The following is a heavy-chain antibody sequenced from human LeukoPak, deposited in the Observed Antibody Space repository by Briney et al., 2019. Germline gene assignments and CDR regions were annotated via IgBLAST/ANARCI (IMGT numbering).Heavy chain of an antibody. CDR1: GFTFSSYG. Sequence: PGGSPRLSCAASGFTFSSYGMHWVRQAPGKGLEWVAFIRYDGSNKYYADSVKGRFTISRDDSKNTLYLQMNSLRAEDTAVYYCAKESESYDSSGSTFDYWGQGTLVTVSS. CDR3: AKESESYDSSGSTFDY. J-gene: IGHJ4*02. D-gene: IGHD3-22*01. CDR2: IRYDGSNK. V-gene: IGHV3-30*02.